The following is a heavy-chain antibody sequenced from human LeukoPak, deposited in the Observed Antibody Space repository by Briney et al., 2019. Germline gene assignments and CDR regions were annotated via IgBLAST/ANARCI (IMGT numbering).Heavy chain of an antibody. CDR3: AKQLGYCSDGSCYFPY. V-gene: IGHV3-23*01. D-gene: IGHD2-15*01. J-gene: IGHJ4*02. CDR2: ISNNGGYT. Sequence: GGSLTLSCAASGFTFSSSAMSWVRQAPGKGLEWVSAISNNGGYTYYADSVQGRFTISRDNSRSTLCLQMNSLRAEDTAVYYCAKQLGYCSDGSCYFPYWGQGTLVTVSS. CDR1: GFTFSSSA.